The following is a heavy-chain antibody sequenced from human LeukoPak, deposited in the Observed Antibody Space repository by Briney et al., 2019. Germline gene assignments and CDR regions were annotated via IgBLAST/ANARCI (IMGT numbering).Heavy chain of an antibody. D-gene: IGHD6-19*01. Sequence: TSETLSLTCTVSGGSVSSSSYYWGWIRQPPGKGLEWIGSIYYSGSTYYNPSLKSRVTISADMSKNQISLKLTSVTGADTAVYYCAGERGEEYSSGWYKTNYFYNWGQGIRVTVSS. J-gene: IGHJ4*02. CDR1: GGSVSSSSYY. CDR3: AGERGEEYSSGWYKTNYFYN. V-gene: IGHV4-39*07. CDR2: IYYSGST.